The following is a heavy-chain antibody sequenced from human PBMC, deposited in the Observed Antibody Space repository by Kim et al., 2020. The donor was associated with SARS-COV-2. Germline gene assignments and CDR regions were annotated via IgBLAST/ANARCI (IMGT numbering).Heavy chain of an antibody. D-gene: IGHD2-21*01. V-gene: IGHV3-7*01. J-gene: IGHJ4*02. Sequence: GGSLRLSCAASGFTFCMYWMSWVRQAPGKGLEWVANIKYDGGEKSYVDSVKGRYTISRDNAENSLYLHMNSLRGEDTAVYYCVSGLWGFDFWCQGTLVTVAS. CDR2: IKYDGGEK. CDR1: GFTFCMYW. CDR3: VSGLWGFDF.